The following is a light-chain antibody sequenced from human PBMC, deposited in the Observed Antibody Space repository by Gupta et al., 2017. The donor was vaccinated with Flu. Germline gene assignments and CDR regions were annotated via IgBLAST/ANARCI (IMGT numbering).Light chain of an antibody. V-gene: IGLV2-8*01. Sequence: SDVGGYKYVSWYQQHPGKAPKLMIYEVNKRPSGVPDRFSGSKSGNTASLTVSGLQAEDEADYHCSSYAGINGPHVLFGGGTKLTVL. J-gene: IGLJ2*01. CDR1: SDVGGYKY. CDR3: SSYAGINGPHVL. CDR2: EVN.